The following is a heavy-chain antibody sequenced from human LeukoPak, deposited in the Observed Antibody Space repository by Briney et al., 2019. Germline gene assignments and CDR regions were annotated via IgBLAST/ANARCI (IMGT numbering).Heavy chain of an antibody. CDR1: GGSISSGGYY. V-gene: IGHV4-30-2*01. CDR3: ARGNILRWQRTISY. D-gene: IGHD4-23*01. Sequence: PSQTLSHTCTVSGGSISSGGYYWSWIRQPPGKGLEWIGEINHSGSTNYNPSLKSRVTISVDTSKNQFSLKLSSVAAADTAVYYCARGNILRWQRTISYWGQGTLVTVSS. CDR2: INHSGST. J-gene: IGHJ4*02.